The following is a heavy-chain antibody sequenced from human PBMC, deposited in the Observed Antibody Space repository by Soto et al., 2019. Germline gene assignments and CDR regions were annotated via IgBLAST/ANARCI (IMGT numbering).Heavy chain of an antibody. CDR1: GGSITSFY. CDR3: ARRYGYYFDY. CDR2: FSHSGNT. J-gene: IGHJ4*02. V-gene: IGHV4-59*12. Sequence: SETLSLTCTVSGGSITSFYWSWIRQPPGKGLEWIGYFSHSGNTNYNPSLKSRVSISVDTSKNQFSLNLSSVTAADTAVYYCARRYGYYFDYWGQGTLVTVSS. D-gene: IGHD3-9*01.